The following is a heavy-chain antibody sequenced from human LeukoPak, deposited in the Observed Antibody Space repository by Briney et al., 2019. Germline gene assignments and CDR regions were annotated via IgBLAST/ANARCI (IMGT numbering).Heavy chain of an antibody. J-gene: IGHJ5*02. Sequence: GAAVKVSCKASGYTFTSYGISGGRQAPEQGVEWMGWLSAYNGNTNYTQKLQGRGTMTTDTSTSTDYLELRSLRSDDTAVYYCARDGFTITMVRGVIMNWFDPWGQGTLVTVSS. CDR3: ARDGFTITMVRGVIMNWFDP. CDR1: GYTFTSYG. CDR2: LSAYNGNT. D-gene: IGHD3-10*01. V-gene: IGHV1-18*04.